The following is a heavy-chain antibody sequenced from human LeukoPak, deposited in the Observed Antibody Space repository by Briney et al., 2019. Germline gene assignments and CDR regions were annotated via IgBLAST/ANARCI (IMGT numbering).Heavy chain of an antibody. CDR3: ASLIAVAGYFDY. Sequence: SETLSLTCTVSGGSISSSSYYWGWIRQPPGKGLEWIGSIYCSGSTYYNPSLKSRVTISVDTSKNQFSLKLSSVTAADTAVYYCASLIAVAGYFDYWGQGTLVTVPS. CDR2: IYCSGST. J-gene: IGHJ4*02. V-gene: IGHV4-39*01. D-gene: IGHD6-19*01. CDR1: GGSISSSSYY.